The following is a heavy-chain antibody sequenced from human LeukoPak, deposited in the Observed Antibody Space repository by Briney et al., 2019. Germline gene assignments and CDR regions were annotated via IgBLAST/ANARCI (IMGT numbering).Heavy chain of an antibody. CDR1: GFTFSSYW. CDR2: IKQDGSEK. V-gene: IGHV3-7*01. Sequence: GSLRLSCAASGFTFSSYWMSWVRQAPGKGLEWVADIKQDGSEKYYVDSVKGRFTISRDNAKNSLYLQMDSLRAEDTAVYYCARDRRQQLVGFDPWGQGTLVTVSS. CDR3: ARDRRQQLVGFDP. J-gene: IGHJ5*02. D-gene: IGHD6-13*01.